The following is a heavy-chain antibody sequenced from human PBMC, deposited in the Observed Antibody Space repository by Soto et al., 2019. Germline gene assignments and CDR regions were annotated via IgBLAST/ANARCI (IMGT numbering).Heavy chain of an antibody. J-gene: IGHJ5*02. CDR2: IYPGDSRT. CDR1: GYSFATYW. Sequence: GESLKISCXAPGYSFATYWIGWVRPMPGKGLEWMGVIYPGDSRTRYNPSFQGQVTISADKSITTAYLQWASLKASDSAMYYCATRSFSSPESGPWGPGTLVTAPQ. D-gene: IGHD1-26*01. CDR3: ATRSFSSPESGP. V-gene: IGHV5-51*01.